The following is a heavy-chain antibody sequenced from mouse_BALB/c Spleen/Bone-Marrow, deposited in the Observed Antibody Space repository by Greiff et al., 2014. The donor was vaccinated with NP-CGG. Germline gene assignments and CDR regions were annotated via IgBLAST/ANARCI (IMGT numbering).Heavy chain of an antibody. Sequence: QVQLQQSGPELVKPGASVKISCNASGYAFSSSWMNWVKQRPGQGLEWIGRIYPGDGNTNYNGKFKGKATLTADKSSTTAYMQLSSLTSVDSAVYFCALYDYDGFSWFAYWGQGTLVTVSA. J-gene: IGHJ3*01. CDR2: IYPGDGNT. CDR1: GYAFSSSW. D-gene: IGHD2-4*01. V-gene: IGHV1-82*01. CDR3: ALYDYDGFSWFAY.